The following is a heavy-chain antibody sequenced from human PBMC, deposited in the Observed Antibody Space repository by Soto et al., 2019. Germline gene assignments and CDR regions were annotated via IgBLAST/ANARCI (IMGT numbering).Heavy chain of an antibody. CDR2: VSSDGSST. CDR3: ARSNGDYGDY. D-gene: IGHD4-17*01. J-gene: IGHJ4*02. CDR1: GFTFSSYW. Sequence: GGSLRLSCAASGFTFSSYWMHWIRQAPGKGLVWVARVSSDGSSTVYANSVTGRLTISRDNAKNTLYLQMNSLGDEDTAVYYCARSNGDYGDYWSQGTLVTVSS. V-gene: IGHV3-74*01.